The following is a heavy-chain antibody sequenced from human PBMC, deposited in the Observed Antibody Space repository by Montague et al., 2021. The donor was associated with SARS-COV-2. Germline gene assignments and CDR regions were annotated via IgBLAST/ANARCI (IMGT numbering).Heavy chain of an antibody. CDR1: GDSISRYY. CDR2: IYYSGST. V-gene: IGHV4-59*08. D-gene: IGHD1-26*01. Sequence: SETLSLTCTVSGDSISRYYWTWIRQPPGKGLEWIGFIYYSGSTNYNPSLKSRVTISVDTFKNQFSLKLSSVTAADTAVYYCSRRTSATHSFFDSWGQGTLVTVSS. J-gene: IGHJ4*02. CDR3: SRRTSATHSFFDS.